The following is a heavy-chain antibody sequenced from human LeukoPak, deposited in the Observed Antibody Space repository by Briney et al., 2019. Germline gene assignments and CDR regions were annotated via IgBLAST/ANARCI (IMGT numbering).Heavy chain of an antibody. Sequence: PGGSLSLSCAASGFTFSDYYMSWIRQAPGKGLEWVSYISSSGSTIYYADSVKGRFTISRDNAKNSLYLQMNSLRAEDTAVYYCARLRYSGSYFSNYWGQGTLVTVSS. V-gene: IGHV3-11*01. CDR1: GFTFSDYY. J-gene: IGHJ4*02. CDR2: ISSSGSTI. CDR3: ARLRYSGSYFSNY. D-gene: IGHD1-26*01.